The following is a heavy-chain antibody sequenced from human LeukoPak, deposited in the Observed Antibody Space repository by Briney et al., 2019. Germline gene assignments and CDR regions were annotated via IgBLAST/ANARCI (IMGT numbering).Heavy chain of an antibody. J-gene: IGHJ3*02. CDR3: AKLEVVPDPWADALDI. CDR1: GFTFSAYD. V-gene: IGHV3-43*02. D-gene: IGHD3-22*01. Sequence: PGGSLRLSCVASGFTFSAYDMHWVRQAPGKGLEWGSFISGHGGTTYYVDSVKGRFAISRDNTNNSLYLEMNSLTTEDTALYYCAKLEVVPDPWADALDIWGQGTMVTVSS. CDR2: ISGHGGTT.